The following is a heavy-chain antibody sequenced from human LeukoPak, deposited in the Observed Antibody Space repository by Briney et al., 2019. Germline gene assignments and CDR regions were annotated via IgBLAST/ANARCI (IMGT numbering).Heavy chain of an antibody. J-gene: IGHJ6*03. D-gene: IGHD6-13*01. Sequence: GGSLRLSCAASGFSFSDYWMTWVRQAPGKGLEWVANIKQDGSEKYYVDSVKGRFTISRDNAQNSLYLQMNTLRAEDTAVYYCARGIAADDVYSYYFYMDVWGKGTTVTVSS. V-gene: IGHV3-7*01. CDR3: ARGIAADDVYSYYFYMDV. CDR1: GFSFSDYW. CDR2: IKQDGSEK.